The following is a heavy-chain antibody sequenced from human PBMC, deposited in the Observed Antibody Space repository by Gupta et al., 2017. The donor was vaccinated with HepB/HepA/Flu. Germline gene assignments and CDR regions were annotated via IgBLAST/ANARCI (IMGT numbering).Heavy chain of an antibody. Sequence: QVQLVESVGGVVQPGGSLRLPFVASRLPFSAYGMHGVRQDPGKGLEWVAGRNFDGRNKYYGDSVEGRFTIARDSSKNTVYLEMISVRAKDAATYVCARDTDNSVWYGMDVWGHGTTGTVSS. CDR3: ARDTDNSVWYGMDV. CDR2: RNFDGRNK. V-gene: IGHV3-33*01. J-gene: IGHJ6*02. CDR1: RLPFSAYG. D-gene: IGHD3-22*01.